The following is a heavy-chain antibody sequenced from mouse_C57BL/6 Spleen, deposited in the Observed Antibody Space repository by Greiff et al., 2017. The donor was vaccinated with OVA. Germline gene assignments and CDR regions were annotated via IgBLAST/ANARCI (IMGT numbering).Heavy chain of an antibody. CDR2: IAPEDGET. CDR1: GFNITDYY. Sequence: VQLKQSGAELVKPGASVKLSCTASGFNITDYYMHWVKQRTEQGLEWIGRIAPEDGETKYAPKFQGKATITADTSSNTAYLQLSSLTSEDTAVYYCAREGDYDGNYYAMDYWGQGTSVTGSS. D-gene: IGHD2-4*01. J-gene: IGHJ4*01. CDR3: AREGDYDGNYYAMDY. V-gene: IGHV14-2*01.